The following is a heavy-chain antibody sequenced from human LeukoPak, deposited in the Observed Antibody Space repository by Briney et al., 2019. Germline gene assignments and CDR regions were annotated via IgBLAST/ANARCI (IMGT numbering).Heavy chain of an antibody. CDR3: ARDSLPYSSYHCFDY. CDR2: ISSSSNYI. V-gene: IGHV3-21*01. D-gene: IGHD4-11*01. Sequence: GGSLRLSCAASGFTFSSYSMNWVRQAPGKGLEWVSSISSSSNYIYYADSVKGRFTISRDNARNSLSLQMNSLRAEDTAVYYCARDSLPYSSYHCFDYWGQGTLVTVSS. J-gene: IGHJ4*02. CDR1: GFTFSSYS.